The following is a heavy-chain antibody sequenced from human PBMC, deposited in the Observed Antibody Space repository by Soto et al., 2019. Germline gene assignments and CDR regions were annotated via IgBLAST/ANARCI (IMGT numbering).Heavy chain of an antibody. CDR2: ITGSGDRT. CDR3: AKEDILTGYLPIDY. Sequence: GGSLRLSCAASGFTFSSYAMSWVRQAPGKGLDWVSAITGSGDRTYYADSVKGRFTISRDNFKNTLYLQMNSLRAEDTAVYYCAKEDILTGYLPIDYWGQGTLVTVSS. V-gene: IGHV3-23*01. J-gene: IGHJ4*02. D-gene: IGHD3-9*01. CDR1: GFTFSSYA.